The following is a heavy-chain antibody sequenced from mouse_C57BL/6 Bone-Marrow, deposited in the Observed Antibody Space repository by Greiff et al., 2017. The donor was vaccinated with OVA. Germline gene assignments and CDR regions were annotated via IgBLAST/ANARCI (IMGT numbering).Heavy chain of an antibody. D-gene: IGHD1-1*01. V-gene: IGHV1-66*01. CDR1: GYSFTSYY. Sequence: VQLQESGPELVKPGASVKISCKASGYSFTSYYIHWVKQRPGQGLEWIGWIYPGSGNTKYNEKFKGKATLTADTSSSTAYMQLSSLTSEDSAVYYCARRKLRAMDYWGQGTSVTVSS. J-gene: IGHJ4*01. CDR3: ARRKLRAMDY. CDR2: IYPGSGNT.